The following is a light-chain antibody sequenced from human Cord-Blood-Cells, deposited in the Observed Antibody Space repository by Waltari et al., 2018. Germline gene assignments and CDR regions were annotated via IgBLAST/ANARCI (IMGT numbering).Light chain of an antibody. CDR3: QQLNSYPYT. CDR2: AAS. Sequence: IQLTQSQSSLSASVGDRVTITCRASKGISSYLAWYQQNPGKAPKHLIYAASTWQSGVPARFSGSGSGTDFTLTISSLQPEDFATYYCQQLNSYPYTFGQGTKLEIK. V-gene: IGKV1-9*01. J-gene: IGKJ2*01. CDR1: KGISSY.